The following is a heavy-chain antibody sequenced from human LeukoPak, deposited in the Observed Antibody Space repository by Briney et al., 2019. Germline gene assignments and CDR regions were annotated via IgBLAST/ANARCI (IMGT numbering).Heavy chain of an antibody. V-gene: IGHV4-30-4*01. Sequence: PSETLSLTCAVYGGSFSGYYWSWIRQPPGKGLEWIGYIYYSGSTYYNPSLKSRVTISVDTSKNQFSLKLSSVTAADTAVYYCASEWGANWYFDLWGRGTLVTVSS. CDR2: IYYSGST. J-gene: IGHJ2*01. D-gene: IGHD1-26*01. CDR3: ASEWGANWYFDL. CDR1: GGSFSGYY.